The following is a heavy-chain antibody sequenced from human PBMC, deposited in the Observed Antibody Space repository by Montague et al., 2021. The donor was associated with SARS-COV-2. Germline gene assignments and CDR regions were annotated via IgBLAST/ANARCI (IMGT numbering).Heavy chain of an antibody. CDR2: IHSGGNT. Sequence: TLSLTCTVSGGSVSSGDYYWSWIRQAPGKGLEWIAYIHSGGNTYHXPSLKSRVTISSDTSRNQFSLNVNSVTATDTAVYYCASYTPPAVIPGRSGGRGQGVLVTGSP. J-gene: IGHJ1*01. D-gene: IGHD2-15*01. CDR3: ASYTPPAVIPGRSGG. V-gene: IGHV4-30-4*08. CDR1: GGSVSSGDYY.